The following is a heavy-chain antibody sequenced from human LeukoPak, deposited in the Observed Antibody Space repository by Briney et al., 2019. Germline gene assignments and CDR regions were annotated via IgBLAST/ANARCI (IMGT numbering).Heavy chain of an antibody. V-gene: IGHV1-18*01. J-gene: IGHJ4*02. D-gene: IGHD6-13*01. CDR1: GYTFTSFG. CDR2: IGAYNGNT. Sequence: ASVKVSCKASGYTFTSFGISWVRQAPGQGVEWMGWIGAYNGNTKYGQKLQGRVTMTTDTSTSTAYMVLRSLRSDDAAVYYCARDQMNIAAAGAYFDYWGQGTLVTVSS. CDR3: ARDQMNIAAAGAYFDY.